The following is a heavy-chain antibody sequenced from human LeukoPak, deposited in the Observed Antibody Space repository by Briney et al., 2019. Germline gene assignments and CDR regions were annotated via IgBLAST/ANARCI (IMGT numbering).Heavy chain of an antibody. Sequence: GPLRLSCTASGFTFSDCDMNWFRQAPGKGLEWVSSISYRSSHMYYADSVKGRFTISRDNAENSLYLQMNSLRAEDTAVYYCGRAFPPLRTAAAGDYWGQGTLVTVSS. D-gene: IGHD6-13*01. CDR2: ISYRSSHM. J-gene: IGHJ4*02. CDR1: GFTFSDCD. CDR3: GRAFPPLRTAAAGDY. V-gene: IGHV3-21*01.